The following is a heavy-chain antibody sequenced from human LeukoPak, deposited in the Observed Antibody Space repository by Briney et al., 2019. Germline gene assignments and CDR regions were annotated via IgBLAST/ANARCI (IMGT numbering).Heavy chain of an antibody. CDR2: ITASGSGT. Sequence: GGSLRLSCAASGFTFSNYAMSWVRQAPGKGLEWVSGITASGSGTYYADSVKGHFTISRDNSKNTLSLQTNSLRAEDTAVYYCAKAYYYDSTTRAYYFDSWGQGTLVTVSS. D-gene: IGHD3-22*01. V-gene: IGHV3-23*01. CDR1: GFTFSNYA. CDR3: AKAYYYDSTTRAYYFDS. J-gene: IGHJ4*02.